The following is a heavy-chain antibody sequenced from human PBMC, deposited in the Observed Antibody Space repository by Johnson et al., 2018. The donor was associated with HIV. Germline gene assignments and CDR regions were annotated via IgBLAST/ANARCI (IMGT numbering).Heavy chain of an antibody. V-gene: IGHV3-43D*03. D-gene: IGHD3-10*01. J-gene: IGHJ3*02. CDR1: GFTFDDYA. CDR2: ITWDGGST. CDR3: ARVEPIRRAIDAFDI. Sequence: VQLVESGGVVAQPGGSLRLSCVASGFTFDDYAMHWVRQAPGKGLEWVSLITWDGGSTFYADSVKGRFTISRDISKNSLYLQMNSLRAEDTAVYYCARVEPIRRAIDAFDIWGQGTLVTVSS.